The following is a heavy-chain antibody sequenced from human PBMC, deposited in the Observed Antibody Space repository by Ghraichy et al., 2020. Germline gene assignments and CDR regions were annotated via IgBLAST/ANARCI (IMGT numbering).Heavy chain of an antibody. CDR2: ISYSGST. CDR1: GGSISSYY. Sequence: SETLSLTCTVSGGSISSYYWSWIRQPPGKGLEWIGCISYSGSTNYNPSLKSRVTISVDTSKNQFSLKLSSVTAADTAVYYCARDETGDGFSVYWGQGTLVTVSS. V-gene: IGHV4-59*01. D-gene: IGHD7-27*01. J-gene: IGHJ4*02. CDR3: ARDETGDGFSVY.